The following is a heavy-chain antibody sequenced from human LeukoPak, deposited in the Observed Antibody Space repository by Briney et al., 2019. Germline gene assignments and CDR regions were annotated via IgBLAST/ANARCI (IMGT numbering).Heavy chain of an antibody. CDR1: GFTFSSYA. CDR3: AKDSTYYYDSSAYSSYFDY. Sequence: GGSLRLSCAASGFTFSSYAMSWVRQPPGKGLEWVSAISGSGASTYYADSVKGRFTISRDNSKNTLYLQMNSLRAEDTAVYYCAKDSTYYYDSSAYSSYFDYWGQGTLVTVSS. CDR2: ISGSGAST. V-gene: IGHV3-23*01. D-gene: IGHD3-22*01. J-gene: IGHJ4*02.